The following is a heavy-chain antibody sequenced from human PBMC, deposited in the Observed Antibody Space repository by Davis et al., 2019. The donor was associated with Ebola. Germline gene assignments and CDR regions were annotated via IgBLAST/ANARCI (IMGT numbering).Heavy chain of an antibody. CDR3: VRSYFGGDYYDF. V-gene: IGHV3-33*01. CDR1: GFRFSTYG. CDR2: IWSNGVTK. J-gene: IGHJ4*02. Sequence: GGSLRLSCTASGFRFSTYGMHWVRQAPGKGLDWVAVIWSNGVTKFYADSVEGRFTISRDNSKNTLYLEMNSLRVEDTAVYYCVRSYFGGDYYDFWGQGTLVTVSS. D-gene: IGHD3-16*01.